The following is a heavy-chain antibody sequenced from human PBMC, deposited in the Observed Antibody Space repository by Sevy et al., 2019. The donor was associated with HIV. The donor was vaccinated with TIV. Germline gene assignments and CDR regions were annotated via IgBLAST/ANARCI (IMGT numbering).Heavy chain of an antibody. CDR2: ISGSGGST. CDR1: GFTFSSYA. V-gene: IGHV3-23*01. D-gene: IGHD3-10*01. J-gene: IGHJ5*02. Sequence: GGSLRLSCAASGFTFSSYAMSWVRQTPGKGLEWVSGISGSGGSTYWADSVKGRFTISRVNSKNTLYLQMNSLRAEDTAIYYCAKGDGDDWFDPWGQGTLVTVSS. CDR3: AKGDGDDWFDP.